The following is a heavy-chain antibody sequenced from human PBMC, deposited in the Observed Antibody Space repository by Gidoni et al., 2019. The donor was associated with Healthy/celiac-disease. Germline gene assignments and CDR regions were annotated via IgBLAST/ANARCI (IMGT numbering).Heavy chain of an antibody. V-gene: IGHV3-48*02. CDR1: GFTFSSYS. J-gene: IGHJ2*01. Sequence: EVQLVESGGGLVQPGGSLRLSCAASGFTFSSYSINWVRQAPGKGLEWGSYISSSSSTIYYADSVKGRFTISRDNAKNSLYLQMNSLRDEDTAVYYCARGRGRYGDPSSDWYFDLWGRGTLVTVSS. CDR3: ARGRGRYGDPSSDWYFDL. CDR2: ISSSSSTI. D-gene: IGHD4-17*01.